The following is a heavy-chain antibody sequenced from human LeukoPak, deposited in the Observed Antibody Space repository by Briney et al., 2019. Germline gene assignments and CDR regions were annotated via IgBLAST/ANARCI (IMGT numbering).Heavy chain of an antibody. Sequence: SETLSLTCSVSGGSINSFYWVWIRQSPGKGLEWIGYIYYSGSTHYNPSLKSRVTISADRSRNQFSLRLKSVTAADTAVYYCARDLQGSSWSFDPWGQGTLVTVPS. D-gene: IGHD6-13*01. CDR2: IYYSGST. CDR1: GGSINSFY. V-gene: IGHV4-59*01. J-gene: IGHJ5*02. CDR3: ARDLQGSSWSFDP.